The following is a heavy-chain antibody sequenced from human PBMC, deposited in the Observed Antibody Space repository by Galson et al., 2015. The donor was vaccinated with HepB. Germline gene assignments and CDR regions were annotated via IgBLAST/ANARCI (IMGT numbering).Heavy chain of an antibody. V-gene: IGHV1-2*02. CDR1: GYTFTGYY. D-gene: IGHD2-2*02. CDR3: ARDRGYCSSTSCYTHFDY. CDR2: INPNIGGT. Sequence: SVKVSCKASGYTFTGYYMHWVRQAPGQGLEWMGWINPNIGGTNYAQKFQGRVTMTRDTSISTAYMELSRLRSDDTAVYYCARDRGYCSSTSCYTHFDYWGQGTLVTVSS. J-gene: IGHJ4*02.